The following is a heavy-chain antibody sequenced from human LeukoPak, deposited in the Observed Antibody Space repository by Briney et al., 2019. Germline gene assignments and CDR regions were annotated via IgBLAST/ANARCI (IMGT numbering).Heavy chain of an antibody. Sequence: RGSLRLSCAGSGFTFSNYWIHWVRQAPGEGLVWVSRINADGSVITYADSVKGRFTISRDSAKNTLYLQMDSLRVEDTAVYYCARTAYRNGMDLWGQGTTVTVSS. D-gene: IGHD1-1*01. V-gene: IGHV3-74*01. J-gene: IGHJ6*02. CDR3: ARTAYRNGMDL. CDR2: INADGSVI. CDR1: GFTFSNYW.